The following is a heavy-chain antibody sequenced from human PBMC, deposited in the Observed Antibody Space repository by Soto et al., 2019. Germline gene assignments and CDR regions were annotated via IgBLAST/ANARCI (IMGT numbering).Heavy chain of an antibody. V-gene: IGHV1-46*01. J-gene: IGHJ3*02. Sequence: ASVKVSCKASGYTFTSYYMHWVRQAPGQGLEWMGIINPSGGSTSYAQKFQGRVTMTRDTSTSTVYMELSSLRSEDTAVYYCAREDRVVVAATQDAFGIWGQGIMVTVSS. CDR1: GYTFTSYY. D-gene: IGHD2-15*01. CDR3: AREDRVVVAATQDAFGI. CDR2: INPSGGST.